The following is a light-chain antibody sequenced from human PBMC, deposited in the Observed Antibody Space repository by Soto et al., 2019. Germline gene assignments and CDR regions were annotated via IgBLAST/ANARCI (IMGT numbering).Light chain of an antibody. CDR1: QDISNY. Sequence: DIQMTQSPSSLSASVGDRVTITCQASQDISNYLNWYQQKPGKAPKLLLFDASNIETGVPSRFSGSGSGTDFTFTISSLQPEDIATYYCLQDDNISLTVGGGNKVEIK. J-gene: IGKJ4*01. V-gene: IGKV1-33*01. CDR2: DAS. CDR3: LQDDNISLT.